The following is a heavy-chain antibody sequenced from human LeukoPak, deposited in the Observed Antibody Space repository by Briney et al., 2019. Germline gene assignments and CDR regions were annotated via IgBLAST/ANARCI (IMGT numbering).Heavy chain of an antibody. J-gene: IGHJ3*02. D-gene: IGHD3-22*01. CDR2: ISSSGGST. CDR3: AKPSSGYTSFDI. CDR1: GFTFRSYA. V-gene: IGHV3-23*01. Sequence: PGGSLRLSCATSGFTFRSYAMSWVRQAPGKGLEWVSSISSSGGSTYDADSVKGRFVISRDNSKNTLYLQMNSLRAEDTAVYHCAKPSSGYTSFDIWGQGTMVTVSS.